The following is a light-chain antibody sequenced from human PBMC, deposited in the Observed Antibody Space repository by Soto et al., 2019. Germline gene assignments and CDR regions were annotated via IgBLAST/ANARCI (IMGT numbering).Light chain of an antibody. J-gene: IGLJ1*01. CDR1: SSDIGGFYH. CDR3: SSYTSSSSYV. CDR2: DVS. Sequence: QSVLTQPASVSDSPGQSITISCIGTSSDIGGFYHVSWHQQHPGKAPKLIIYDVSNRPSGVSNRFSGSETGDTASLIISGLQAEDEADYYCSSYTSSSSYVFGSGTTLTVL. V-gene: IGLV2-14*03.